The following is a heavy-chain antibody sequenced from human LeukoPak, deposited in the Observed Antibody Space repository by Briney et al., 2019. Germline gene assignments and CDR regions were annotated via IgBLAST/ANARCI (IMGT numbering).Heavy chain of an antibody. Sequence: PSETLSLTCTVSGGSVNSYYWGWIRQPPGKGLEWIGSIYHSGSTYYNPSLKSRVTISLDTSKNQFSLKVSSVTAADTAVYYCARAGYSYLDYWGQGTLVTVSS. V-gene: IGHV4-38-2*02. J-gene: IGHJ4*02. CDR3: ARAGYSYLDY. CDR2: IYHSGST. CDR1: GGSVNSYY. D-gene: IGHD5-18*01.